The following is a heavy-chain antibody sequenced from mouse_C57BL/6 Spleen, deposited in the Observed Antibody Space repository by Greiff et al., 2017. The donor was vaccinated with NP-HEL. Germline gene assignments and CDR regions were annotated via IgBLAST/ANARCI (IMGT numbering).Heavy chain of an antibody. CDR1: GYTFTDYY. Sequence: SGPVLVKPGASVKMSCKASGYTFTDYYMNWVKQSHGKSLEWIGVINPYNGGTSYNQKFKGKATLTVDKSSSTAYMELNSLTSEDSAVYYCARDSKYAMDYWGQGTSVTVSS. J-gene: IGHJ4*01. D-gene: IGHD2-5*01. V-gene: IGHV1-19*01. CDR2: INPYNGGT. CDR3: ARDSKYAMDY.